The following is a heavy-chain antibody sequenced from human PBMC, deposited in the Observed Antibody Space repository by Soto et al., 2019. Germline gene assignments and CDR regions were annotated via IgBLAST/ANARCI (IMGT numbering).Heavy chain of an antibody. Sequence: EVQLVESGGGLVQPGGSLRLCYAASGFTFSDHYMDWVRQAPGKGLEWVGRSKNKADSYTTEYAASVKGRFTISRDGSKNSLFLQMNSLKTEDTAVYYCTVWGSGNDFGAAWGQGILVTVSS. V-gene: IGHV3-72*01. CDR2: SKNKADSYTT. J-gene: IGHJ4*02. D-gene: IGHD3-10*01. CDR3: TVWGSGNDFGAA. CDR1: GFTFSDHY.